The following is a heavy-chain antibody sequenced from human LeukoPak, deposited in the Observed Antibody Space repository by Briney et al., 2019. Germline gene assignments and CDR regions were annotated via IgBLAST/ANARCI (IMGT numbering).Heavy chain of an antibody. CDR2: IKQDGSEK. CDR3: ARANSYGLYYYYYGMDV. V-gene: IGHV3-7*02. D-gene: IGHD5-18*01. Sequence: GGSLRLSCAASGFTFRSYWMSWVRQAPGKGLEWVATIKQDGSEKYYVDSVKGRFTISRDNAKNSLYLQMNSLRAEDTAVYYCARANSYGLYYYYYGMDVWGQGTTVTVSS. J-gene: IGHJ6*02. CDR1: GFTFRSYW.